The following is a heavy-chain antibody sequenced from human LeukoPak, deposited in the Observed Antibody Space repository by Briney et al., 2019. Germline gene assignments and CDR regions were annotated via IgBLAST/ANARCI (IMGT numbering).Heavy chain of an antibody. J-gene: IGHJ3*02. D-gene: IGHD1-26*01. CDR3: AKGRQYSGSYDAFDI. V-gene: IGHV3-23*01. CDR2: ISGGGGST. Sequence: GGSLRLPCAASGFTFSRYAMSWVRQAPGKGLEWVSGISGGGGSTYYADSVKGRLTISRDNSKNTLYLQMNSLRAEDTAVYYCAKGRQYSGSYDAFDIWGQGTMVTVSS. CDR1: GFTFSRYA.